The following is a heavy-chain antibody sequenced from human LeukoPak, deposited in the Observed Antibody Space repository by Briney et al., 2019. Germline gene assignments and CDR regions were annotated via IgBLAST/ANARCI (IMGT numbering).Heavy chain of an antibody. CDR2: INPSGGST. Sequence: ASVNVSCKASGYTFTSYYMHWVRQAPGQGLEWMGIINPSGGSTNYAQKFQGRVTMTRDTSTSTVYMELSSLRSEDTAVYYCALGDIVATIRVSGPYYFDYWGQGTLVTVSS. V-gene: IGHV1-46*01. CDR1: GYTFTSYY. CDR3: ALGDIVATIRVSGPYYFDY. D-gene: IGHD5-12*01. J-gene: IGHJ4*02.